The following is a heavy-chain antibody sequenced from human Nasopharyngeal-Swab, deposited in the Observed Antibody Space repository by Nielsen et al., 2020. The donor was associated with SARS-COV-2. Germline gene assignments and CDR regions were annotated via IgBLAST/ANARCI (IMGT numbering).Heavy chain of an antibody. Sequence: ESLKISCAASEFTFSSYAMSWVRHDPGKGLEWVSAISGSGGSTYYADSVKGRFTISRDNSKNTLYLQMNSLRAEDTAVYYCAKPLAYCGGDCYWGDAFDIWGQGTMVTVSS. CDR2: ISGSGGST. V-gene: IGHV3-23*01. J-gene: IGHJ3*02. D-gene: IGHD2-21*01. CDR3: AKPLAYCGGDCYWGDAFDI. CDR1: EFTFSSYA.